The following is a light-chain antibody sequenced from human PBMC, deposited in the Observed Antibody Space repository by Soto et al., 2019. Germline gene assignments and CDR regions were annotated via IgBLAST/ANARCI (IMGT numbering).Light chain of an antibody. V-gene: IGLV1-44*01. J-gene: IGLJ2*01. CDR1: SSNIGSNT. Sequence: QSVLTQPPSASGTPGQRVTISCSGSSSNIGSNTVNWYQQLPGTAPKLLIYSNNQRPSGVPDRFSGSKSGTSASLAISGLQSEDDADYYCAAWDDSLHEGVFGGGTKLTVL. CDR2: SNN. CDR3: AAWDDSLHEGV.